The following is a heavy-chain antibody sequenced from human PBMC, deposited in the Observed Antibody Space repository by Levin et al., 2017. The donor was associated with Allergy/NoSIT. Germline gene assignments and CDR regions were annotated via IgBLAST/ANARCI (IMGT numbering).Heavy chain of an antibody. Sequence: GESLKISCEVSGLTFDDFWMTWVRQAPGKGLEWVAHINENGREKDYVSSVKGRFTISRDNANNLLYLRMKSLRAEDTAVYYCASRGPVVRDLDFWGRGTLVAVSS. D-gene: IGHD3-10*01. V-gene: IGHV3-7*03. CDR3: ASRGPVVRDLDF. CDR2: INENGREK. J-gene: IGHJ4*02. CDR1: GLTFDDFW.